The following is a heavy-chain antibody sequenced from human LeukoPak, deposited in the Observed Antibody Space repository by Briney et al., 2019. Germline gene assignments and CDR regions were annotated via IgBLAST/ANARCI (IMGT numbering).Heavy chain of an antibody. D-gene: IGHD2-2*03. Sequence: SETLSLTCVVSGGSISSTSYYWGWIRQPPGKGLEWIGSIYYSGSTYYSPSLKSRVTISVDASKNQFSLKLSSVTAADTAVYYCARLLRVGYCSTTTCNWFDPWGQGTLVTVSS. CDR3: ARLLRVGYCSTTTCNWFDP. CDR2: IYYSGST. J-gene: IGHJ5*02. CDR1: GGSISSTSYY. V-gene: IGHV4-39*07.